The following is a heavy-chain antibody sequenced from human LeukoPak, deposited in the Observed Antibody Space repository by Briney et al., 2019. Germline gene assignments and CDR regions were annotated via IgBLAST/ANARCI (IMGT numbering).Heavy chain of an antibody. Sequence: APVKVSCKASGGTFSSYAISWVRQAPGQRLEWMGEIITIFGTANYAQKSQGTVTITTDDSTSTDYMELSSLRSEDTAVYYCARKEVGATESWFDPWGQGTLVTVSS. CDR1: GGTFSSYA. V-gene: IGHV1-69*05. CDR3: ARKEVGATESWFDP. D-gene: IGHD1-26*01. CDR2: IITIFGTA. J-gene: IGHJ5*02.